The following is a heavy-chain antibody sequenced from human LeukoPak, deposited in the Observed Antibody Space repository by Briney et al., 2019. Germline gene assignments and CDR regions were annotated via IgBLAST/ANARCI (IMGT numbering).Heavy chain of an antibody. CDR1: GFTFSSYG. Sequence: GGSLRLSCAASGFTFSSYGMHWVRQAPGKGLEWVAVISYDGSNKYYEDSVKGRFTISRDNSKNTLYLQMNSLRAEDTAVYYCARDVLPGSSWYYFDYWGQGTLVTVSS. CDR3: ARDVLPGSSWYYFDY. J-gene: IGHJ4*02. V-gene: IGHV3-30*03. CDR2: ISYDGSNK. D-gene: IGHD6-13*01.